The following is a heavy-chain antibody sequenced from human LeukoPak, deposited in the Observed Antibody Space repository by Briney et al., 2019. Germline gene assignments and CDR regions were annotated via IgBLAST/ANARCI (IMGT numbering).Heavy chain of an antibody. CDR1: QFTYRNYA. CDR2: ITGSGTNT. V-gene: IGHV3-23*01. Sequence: GGSLRLXCVASQFTYRNYAMSWVRQAPGKGLESVAAITGSGTNTYYSDSVKGRFVISRDNSKNTLFLYVNNLRAEDTAVYYCVKDPSGVDPWGQGTLVTVSS. CDR3: VKDPSGVDP. J-gene: IGHJ5*02.